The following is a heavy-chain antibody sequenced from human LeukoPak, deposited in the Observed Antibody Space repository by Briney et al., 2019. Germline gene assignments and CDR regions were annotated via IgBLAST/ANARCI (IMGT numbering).Heavy chain of an antibody. J-gene: IGHJ4*02. CDR3: ARESRPYDILTGYLWGAFDY. CDR2: IYYSGST. D-gene: IGHD3-9*01. CDR1: GGSISSSSYY. V-gene: IGHV4-39*07. Sequence: SETLSLTCTVSGGSISSSSYYWGWIRQPPGKGLEWIGSIYYSGSTYYNPSLKSRVTISVDTSKNQFSLKLSSVTAADTAVYYCARESRPYDILTGYLWGAFDYWGQGTLVTVSS.